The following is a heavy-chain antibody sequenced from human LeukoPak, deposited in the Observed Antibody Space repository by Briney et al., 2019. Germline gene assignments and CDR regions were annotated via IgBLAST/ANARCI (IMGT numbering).Heavy chain of an antibody. CDR2: IYPGDSDT. CDR1: GSRFTSYW. Sequence: GESLKISCNGSGSRFTSYWIGWVRPMPGKGLECMGIIYPGDSDTRYSPSFQGQVTISADKSISTAYLQWSSLKASDTAIYYCARHDNGGMVRGIIPADALDIWGQGTMVTVSS. CDR3: ARHDNGGMVRGIIPADALDI. V-gene: IGHV5-51*01. D-gene: IGHD3-10*01. J-gene: IGHJ3*02.